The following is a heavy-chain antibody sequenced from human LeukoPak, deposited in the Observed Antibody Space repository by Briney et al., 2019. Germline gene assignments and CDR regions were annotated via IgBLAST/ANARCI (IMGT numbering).Heavy chain of an antibody. CDR2: INPSGGST. D-gene: IGHD3-10*01. V-gene: IGHV1-46*01. CDR3: ARDGITMVRGVTFDYGMDV. J-gene: IGHJ6*02. Sequence: ASVTVSCTASGYTFTSYYMHWVRQAPGQGLEWMGIINPSGGSTSYAQKFQGRVTMTRDTSTSTVYMELSSLRSEDTAVYYCARDGITMVRGVTFDYGMDVWGQGTTVTVSS. CDR1: GYTFTSYY.